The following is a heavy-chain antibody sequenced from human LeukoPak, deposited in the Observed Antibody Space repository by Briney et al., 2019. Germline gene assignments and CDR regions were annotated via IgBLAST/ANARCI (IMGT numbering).Heavy chain of an antibody. D-gene: IGHD6-19*01. CDR2: IYHSGST. Sequence: SETLSLTCAVSGYSISSGYYWGWIRQPPGKGLEWIGSIYHSGSTYYNPSLKSRVTVSVDTSKNQFSLKLSSVTAADTAVYYCARNRRSRIAVAGTGFDYWGQGTLVTVSS. V-gene: IGHV4-38-2*01. CDR1: GYSISSGYY. J-gene: IGHJ4*02. CDR3: ARNRRSRIAVAGTGFDY.